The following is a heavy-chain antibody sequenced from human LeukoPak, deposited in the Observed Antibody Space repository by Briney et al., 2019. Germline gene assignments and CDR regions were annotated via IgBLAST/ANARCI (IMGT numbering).Heavy chain of an antibody. CDR1: GFTVSSNY. Sequence: GGSLRLSCAASGFTVSSNYMSWVRQAPGKGLEWVSVIYSGGSTYYADSVKGRFTISRDNSKNTLYLQMNSLRAEDTAVYYCARDIDRAAAPKGGYYYYGMDVWGQGTTVTVSS. CDR3: ARDIDRAAAPKGGYYYYGMDV. J-gene: IGHJ6*02. V-gene: IGHV3-66*02. CDR2: IYSGGST. D-gene: IGHD6-25*01.